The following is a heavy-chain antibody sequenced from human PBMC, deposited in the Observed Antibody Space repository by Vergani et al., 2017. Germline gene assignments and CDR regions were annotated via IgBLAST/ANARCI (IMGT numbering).Heavy chain of an antibody. D-gene: IGHD3-10*01. CDR3: ARGGMARGVIQNWFDP. CDR2: IYTSGST. Sequence: QVQLQESGPGLVKPSQTLSLTCTVSGGSISSVSYYWGWIRPPAGKGLEWIGRIYTSGSTHYNPSLKSRVTISVDTSKNQFSLKLSSVTAADTAVYYCARGGMARGVIQNWFDPWGQGTLVTVSS. CDR1: GGSISSVSYY. J-gene: IGHJ5*02. V-gene: IGHV4-61*02.